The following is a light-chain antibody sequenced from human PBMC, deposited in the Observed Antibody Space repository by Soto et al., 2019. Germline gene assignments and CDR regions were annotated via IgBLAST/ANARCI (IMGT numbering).Light chain of an antibody. CDR1: SSDVGGYNY. V-gene: IGLV2-11*01. CDR2: DVS. Sequence: QSVLTQPRSVSGSPGQSVTISCTGTSSDVGGYNYVSWYQQHPGKAPKLMIYDVSKRPSGVPDRFSGSKSGNTASLTISGLPAEDEADYYCCSYAGSYTLRVFGGGTQLTVL. CDR3: CSYAGSYTLRV. J-gene: IGLJ3*02.